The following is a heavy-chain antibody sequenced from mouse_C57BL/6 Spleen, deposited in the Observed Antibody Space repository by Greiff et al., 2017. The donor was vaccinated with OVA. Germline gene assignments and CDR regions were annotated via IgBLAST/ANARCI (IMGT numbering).Heavy chain of an antibody. CDR2: INPNNGGT. CDR3: ARGEVITTVVATGAMDY. V-gene: IGHV1-26*01. Sequence: VQLQQSGPELVKPGASVKISCKASGYTFTDYYMNWVKQSHGKSLEWIGDINPNNGGTSYNQKFKGKATLTVDKSSSTAYMELRSLTSEDSAVYYCARGEVITTVVATGAMDYWGQGTSVTVSS. D-gene: IGHD1-1*01. CDR1: GYTFTDYY. J-gene: IGHJ4*01.